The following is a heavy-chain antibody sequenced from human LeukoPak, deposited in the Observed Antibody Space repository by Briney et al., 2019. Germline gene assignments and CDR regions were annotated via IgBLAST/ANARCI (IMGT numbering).Heavy chain of an antibody. CDR2: FDPEDGET. J-gene: IGHJ6*03. Sequence: GASVKVSCKVSGYTLTELSMHWVRQAPGKGLEWMGGFDPEDGETIYAQKFQGRVTMTEDTSTDTAYMELSSLRSEDTAVYYCATGRGYSYGYVDYYYMDVWAKGPRSPSP. D-gene: IGHD5-18*01. CDR1: GYTLTELS. CDR3: ATGRGYSYGYVDYYYMDV. V-gene: IGHV1-24*01.